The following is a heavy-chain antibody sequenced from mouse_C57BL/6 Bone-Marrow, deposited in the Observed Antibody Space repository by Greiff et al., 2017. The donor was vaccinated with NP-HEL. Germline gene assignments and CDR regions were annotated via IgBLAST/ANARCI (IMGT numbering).Heavy chain of an antibody. CDR2: ISYDGSN. V-gene: IGHV3-6*01. D-gene: IGHD2-4*01. CDR3: AREPPIYYDYDGFAY. Sequence: DVKLQESGPGLVKPSQSLSLTCSVTGYSITSGYYWNWIRQFPGNKLEWMGYISYDGSNNYNPSLKNRISITRATSKNQFFLKLNSVTTEDTATYYCAREPPIYYDYDGFAYWGQGTLVTVSA. J-gene: IGHJ3*01. CDR1: GYSITSGYY.